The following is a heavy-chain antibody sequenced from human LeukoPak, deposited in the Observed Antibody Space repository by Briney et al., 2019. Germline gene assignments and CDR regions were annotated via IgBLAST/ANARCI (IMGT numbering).Heavy chain of an antibody. CDR3: ARAILAAADYYYYYYMDV. Sequence: SETLSLTCTVSGGSISSYYWSWIRQPPGKGLEWIGYIYYSGSTNYNPSLKNRVTISVDTSKNQFSLKLSSVTAADTAVYYCARAILAAADYYYYYYMDVWGKGTTVTVSS. J-gene: IGHJ6*03. CDR2: IYYSGST. CDR1: GGSISSYY. D-gene: IGHD6-13*01. V-gene: IGHV4-59*01.